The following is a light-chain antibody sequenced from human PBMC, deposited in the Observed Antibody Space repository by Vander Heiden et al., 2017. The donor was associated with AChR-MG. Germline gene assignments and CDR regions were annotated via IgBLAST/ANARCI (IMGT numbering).Light chain of an antibody. V-gene: IGLV1-40*01. CDR2: GNS. J-gene: IGLJ2*01. CDR1: SSNIGAGDD. CDR3: QSYDSSLEV. Sequence: QSVLTQPPSVPGAPGQRVTISCTGSSSNIGAGDDVRWYQQLPGTAPKLLIYGNSNRPSGVPDRFSGSKSGTSASLAITGLQAEDEADYYCQSYDSSLEVFGGGTKLTVL.